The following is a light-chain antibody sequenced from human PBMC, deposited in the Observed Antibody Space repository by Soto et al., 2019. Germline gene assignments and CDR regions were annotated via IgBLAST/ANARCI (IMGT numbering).Light chain of an antibody. CDR2: STS. CDR3: LLYYGGAQVL. Sequence: QAVVTQEPSLTVSPGGKVTLTCASSAGAVTSAYYTNWLQQKPGQAPRALIYSTSEKHSWTPARFSGALLGGKAALTLSAAQPEDEADYYCLLYYGGAQVLFGGWTKLTVL. V-gene: IGLV7-43*01. J-gene: IGLJ2*01. CDR1: AGAVTSAYY.